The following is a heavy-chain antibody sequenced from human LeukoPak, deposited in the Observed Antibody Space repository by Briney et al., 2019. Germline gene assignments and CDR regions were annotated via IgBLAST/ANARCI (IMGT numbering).Heavy chain of an antibody. CDR2: IYTSGST. Sequence: SETLSLTCTVSGGSISSYYWSWIRQPPGKGLEWIGYIYTSGSTNYNPSLKSRVTISVDTSKNQFSLKLSSVTAADTAVYYWARSKNIVGATGWGQGALVTVSS. J-gene: IGHJ4*02. V-gene: IGHV4-4*09. CDR3: ARSKNIVGATG. CDR1: GGSISSYY. D-gene: IGHD1-26*01.